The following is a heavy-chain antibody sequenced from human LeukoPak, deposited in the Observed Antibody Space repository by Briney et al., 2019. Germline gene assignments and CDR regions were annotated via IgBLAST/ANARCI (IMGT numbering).Heavy chain of an antibody. J-gene: IGHJ4*02. Sequence: GESLRLSCAASGFTFSSYWMSWVRQAPGKGLEWVANIRQDGSVQNYVDSVKGRFTISRDNPKNSVYLQMSSLRAEDTAVYYCARDGGLHTNFDYWGQGTLLTVSS. V-gene: IGHV3-7*01. CDR1: GFTFSSYW. CDR3: ARDGGLHTNFDY. CDR2: IRQDGSVQ. D-gene: IGHD2-15*01.